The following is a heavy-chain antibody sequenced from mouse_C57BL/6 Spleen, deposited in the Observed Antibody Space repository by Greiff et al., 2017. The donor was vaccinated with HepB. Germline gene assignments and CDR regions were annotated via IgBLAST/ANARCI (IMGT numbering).Heavy chain of an antibody. CDR3: ARREDSSGYVY. Sequence: EVQRVESGGDLVKPGGSLKLSCAASGFTFSSYGMSWVRQTPDKRLEWVATISSGGSYTYYPDSVKGRFTISRDNAKNTLYLQMSSLKSEDTAMYYCARREDSSGYVYWGQGTTLTVSS. CDR1: GFTFSSYG. V-gene: IGHV5-6*01. D-gene: IGHD3-2*02. CDR2: ISSGGSYT. J-gene: IGHJ2*01.